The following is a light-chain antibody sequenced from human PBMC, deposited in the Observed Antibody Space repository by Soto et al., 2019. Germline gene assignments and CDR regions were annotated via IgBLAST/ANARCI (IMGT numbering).Light chain of an antibody. V-gene: IGKV1-5*01. J-gene: IGKJ1*01. Sequence: DIQMTQSPSTLSASVGDRVTITCRASQNINSWLAWYQQKPGKAPKLLIYDASSLESGVPSRFSGSGSGTEFTLTISILQPDDFATYYSQQYNTYAWTFGQGTKVEIK. CDR3: QQYNTYAWT. CDR1: QNINSW. CDR2: DAS.